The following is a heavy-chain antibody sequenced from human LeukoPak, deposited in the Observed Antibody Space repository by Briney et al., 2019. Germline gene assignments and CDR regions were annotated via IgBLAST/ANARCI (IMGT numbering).Heavy chain of an antibody. CDR2: IYYSGCT. Sequence: PSETLSFTCTVSGGSISSSSYYWGWIRQPPGKGLEWIGSIYYSGCTYYNPSLKSRVTISVDTSKNQFSLKLSSVTAADTAVYYCARVPLERPYYFDYWGQGTLVTVSS. D-gene: IGHD1-1*01. J-gene: IGHJ4*02. V-gene: IGHV4-39*07. CDR1: GGSISSSSYY. CDR3: ARVPLERPYYFDY.